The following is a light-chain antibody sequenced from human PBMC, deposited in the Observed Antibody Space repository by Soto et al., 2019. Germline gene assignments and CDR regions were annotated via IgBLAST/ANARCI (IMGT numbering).Light chain of an antibody. J-gene: IGKJ1*01. CDR3: QQYNSYSPSVT. V-gene: IGKV1-5*01. CDR1: QSISSW. Sequence: DIQMTQSPSTLSASVVDRVTITCRASQSISSWFAWYQQKPGKAPKLLIYDASSLESGVPSRFSGSGSGTEFTLTISSLQPDDFATYYCQQYNSYSPSVTFGQGTKVDIK. CDR2: DAS.